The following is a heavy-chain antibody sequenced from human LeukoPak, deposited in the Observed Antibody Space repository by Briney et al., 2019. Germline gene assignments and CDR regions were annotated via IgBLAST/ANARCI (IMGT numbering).Heavy chain of an antibody. CDR2: ISYDGSNK. CDR1: GFTFSSYG. D-gene: IGHD3-22*01. V-gene: IGHV3-30*18. CDR3: AKDSSYYDSSGYFDY. Sequence: GRSLRLSCAASGFTFSSYGMHWVCQARGKGLEWVAVISYDGSNKYYADSVKGRFTISRDNSKNTLYLQMNSLRAEDTAVYYCAKDSSYYDSSGYFDYWGQGTLVTVSS. J-gene: IGHJ4*02.